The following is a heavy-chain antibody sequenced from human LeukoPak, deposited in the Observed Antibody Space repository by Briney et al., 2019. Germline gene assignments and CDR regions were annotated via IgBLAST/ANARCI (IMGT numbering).Heavy chain of an antibody. V-gene: IGHV1-18*01. J-gene: IGHJ4*02. D-gene: IGHD3-10*01. CDR3: ARDLRGHYYGPFDY. CDR1: GYTFTSYG. CDR2: ISAYNGNT. Sequence: ASVKVSCKASGYTFTSYGISWVRQAPGQGLEWMGWISAYNGNTNYAQKLQGRVTMTTDTSTSTAYMELRSLRSDDTAVYYCARDLRGHYYGPFDYWGQGTLVTVSS.